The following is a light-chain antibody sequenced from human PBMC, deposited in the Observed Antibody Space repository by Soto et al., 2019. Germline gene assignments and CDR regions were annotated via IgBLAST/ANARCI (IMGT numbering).Light chain of an antibody. CDR3: HQYGSSPAT. Sequence: EIVLTQSPGTLSLSPGQRTTLSCRASQSISRYLAWYQQKPGQAPRLLIYGASNRATGIPDRFSGSGSGTDFTLTISRLEPEDFAVYYCHQYGSSPATFGQGTKVDIK. CDR1: QSISRY. CDR2: GAS. J-gene: IGKJ1*01. V-gene: IGKV3-20*01.